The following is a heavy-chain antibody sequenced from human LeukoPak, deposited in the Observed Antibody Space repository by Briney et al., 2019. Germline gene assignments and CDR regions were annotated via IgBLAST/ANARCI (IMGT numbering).Heavy chain of an antibody. Sequence: SETLSLTCTVSGGSISSYYWSWIRQPPGKGLEWIGYMYYSGSTNYNPSLKSRVTISVDTSKNQFSLNLNSVTAADTGVYYCARDVGATPSDFDSWGQGTLVIVSS. D-gene: IGHD1-26*01. CDR3: ARDVGATPSDFDS. J-gene: IGHJ4*02. V-gene: IGHV4-59*12. CDR1: GGSISSYY. CDR2: MYYSGST.